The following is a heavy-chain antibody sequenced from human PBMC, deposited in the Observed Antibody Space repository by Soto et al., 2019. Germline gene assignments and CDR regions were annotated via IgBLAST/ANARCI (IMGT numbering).Heavy chain of an antibody. CDR3: AREDSIIIPAVSDF. CDR2: ISKSDYT. Sequence: GGSLRLSCTVSGFAFNNYGINWVRQAPGKGLEWVSSISKSDYTYYSDSVKGRFAISRDNAKSPVSLHMNTLRVEDTAVYCCAREDSIIIPAVSDFWGQGTLVTVSS. V-gene: IGHV3-21*01. CDR1: GFAFNNYG. D-gene: IGHD2-2*01. J-gene: IGHJ4*02.